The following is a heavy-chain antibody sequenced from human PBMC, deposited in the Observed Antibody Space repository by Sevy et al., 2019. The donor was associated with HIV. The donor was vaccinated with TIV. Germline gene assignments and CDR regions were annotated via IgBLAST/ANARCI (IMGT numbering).Heavy chain of an antibody. J-gene: IGHJ6*03. CDR2: IKSKTDGGTT. Sequence: GGSLRLSCAASGFTFSNAWMSWVRQAPGKGLEWVGRIKSKTDGGTTDYAAPVKGRFTISRDDSKNTLYLQMNSRKTEDTAVYYCTTGYVPRYYYYYMDVWGKGTTVTVSS. V-gene: IGHV3-15*01. CDR1: GFTFSNAW. D-gene: IGHD3-16*01. CDR3: TTGYVPRYYYYYMDV.